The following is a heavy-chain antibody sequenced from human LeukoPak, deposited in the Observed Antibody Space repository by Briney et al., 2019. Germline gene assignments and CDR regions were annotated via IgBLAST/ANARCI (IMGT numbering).Heavy chain of an antibody. CDR2: ISGSGGST. CDR3: RGVVVPAASRFAP. J-gene: IGHJ5*02. D-gene: IGHD2-2*01. V-gene: IGHV3-23*01. Sequence: GGSLRLSCAASGFTFSSYAMSWVRQAPGKGLEWVSAISGSGGSTYYADSVKGRFTISRDNSKNTLYLQMNSLRAEDTAVYYCRGVVVPAASRFAPWGQETLVTVSS. CDR1: GFTFSSYA.